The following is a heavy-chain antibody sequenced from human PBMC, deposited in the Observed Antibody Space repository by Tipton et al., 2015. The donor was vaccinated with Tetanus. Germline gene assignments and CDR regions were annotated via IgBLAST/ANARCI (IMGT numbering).Heavy chain of an antibody. Sequence: QVQLVQSGAEVKKPGASVKVSCKASGYTFTSYGLNWVRKAAGRGFEWMGWLNPKSGSTAYAQKFQGRVTMTRDTSMSTAFMEVARLGSEDTAIYYCARTLRGTTRVGFQYLSYYRMDVWGQGTTVTVSS. CDR3: ARTLRGTTRVGFQYLSYYRMDV. CDR2: LNPKSGST. CDR1: GYTFTSYG. V-gene: IGHV1-8*01. J-gene: IGHJ6*02. D-gene: IGHD4-17*01.